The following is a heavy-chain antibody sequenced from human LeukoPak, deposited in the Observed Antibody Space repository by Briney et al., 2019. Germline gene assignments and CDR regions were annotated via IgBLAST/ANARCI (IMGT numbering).Heavy chain of an antibody. Sequence: ASVKVSCKASGGTFSSYAISWVRQAPGQGLEWMGGIIPIFGTANYAQKFQGRVTITADKSTSTAYMELSSLRSEDTAVYYCARDSGLVGATYDYWGQGTLVTVSS. J-gene: IGHJ4*02. V-gene: IGHV1-69*06. CDR2: IIPIFGTA. D-gene: IGHD1-26*01. CDR3: ARDSGLVGATYDY. CDR1: GGTFSSYA.